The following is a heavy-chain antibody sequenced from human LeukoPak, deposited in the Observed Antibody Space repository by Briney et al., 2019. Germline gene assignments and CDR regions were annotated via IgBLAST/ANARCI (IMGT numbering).Heavy chain of an antibody. J-gene: IGHJ3*02. CDR1: GFTFSTYA. Sequence: GGSLRLSCAASGFTFSTYAMSWVRQAPGKGLEWVSGIVASGGGTYYADSVKGRFIISRDNSKNKLFLQMNSLRAEDTAVYYCAKTYYDFWSGHNIPYDALDIWGQGTMVTVSS. CDR3: AKTYYDFWSGHNIPYDALDI. CDR2: IVASGGGT. V-gene: IGHV3-23*01. D-gene: IGHD3-3*01.